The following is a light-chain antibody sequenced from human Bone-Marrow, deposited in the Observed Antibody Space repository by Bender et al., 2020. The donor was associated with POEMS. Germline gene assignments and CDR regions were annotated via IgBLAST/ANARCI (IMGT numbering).Light chain of an antibody. CDR2: KDT. V-gene: IGLV3-25*03. CDR1: ELPKKY. CDR3: QSTDNSGGPRGI. J-gene: IGLJ2*01. Sequence: SLELTQPPSVSVSPGQTARITCSGDELPKKYVYWYQQRPGQAPVLVMYKDTERPSWIPERFSGSTSGTTVTLTISGVQAEDEADYYCQSTDNSGGPRGIFGGGTRLTVL.